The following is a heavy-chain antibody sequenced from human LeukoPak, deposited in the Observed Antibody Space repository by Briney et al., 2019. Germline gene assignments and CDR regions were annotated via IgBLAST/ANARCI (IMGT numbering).Heavy chain of an antibody. V-gene: IGHV1-18*04. J-gene: IGHJ4*02. CDR3: ARDSGGAGSYLH. D-gene: IGHD3-10*01. CDR2: ISGYNDRP. Sequence: GASVKVSCKTSGYTFANYGISWLRQAPGQGIECLGWISGYNDRPNYAQKVQSRLTVTTDASTRPAYMELRSLTSDDTAMYYCARDSGGAGSYLHWGQGTLVTVSS. CDR1: GYTFANYG.